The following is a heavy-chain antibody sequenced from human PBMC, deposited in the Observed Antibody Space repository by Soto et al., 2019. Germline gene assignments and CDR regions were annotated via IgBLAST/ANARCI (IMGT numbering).Heavy chain of an antibody. Sequence: ESGGGVVQPGRSLRLSCAASGFTFSSYGMYWVRQAPGKGLEWVAVISYDGSNKYYADSVKGRFTISRDNSKNTLYLQMNSLRAEDTAVYYCAKGYSYGYDFDYWGQGTLVTVSS. V-gene: IGHV3-30*18. CDR3: AKGYSYGYDFDY. J-gene: IGHJ4*02. CDR1: GFTFSSYG. D-gene: IGHD5-18*01. CDR2: ISYDGSNK.